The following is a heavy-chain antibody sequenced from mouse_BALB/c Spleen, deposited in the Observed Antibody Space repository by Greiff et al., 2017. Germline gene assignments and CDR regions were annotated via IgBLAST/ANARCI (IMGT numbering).Heavy chain of an antibody. D-gene: IGHD2-4*01. CDR3: ARRGLEDYDVEPWFAY. J-gene: IGHJ3*01. V-gene: IGHV3-2*02. CDR1: GYSITSDYA. Sequence: EVQLVESGPGLVKPSQSLSLTCTVTGYSITSDYAWNWIRQFPGNKLEWMGYISYSGSTSYNPSLKSRISITRDTSKNQFFLQLNSVTTEDTATYYCARRGLEDYDVEPWFAYWGQGTLVTVSA. CDR2: ISYSGST.